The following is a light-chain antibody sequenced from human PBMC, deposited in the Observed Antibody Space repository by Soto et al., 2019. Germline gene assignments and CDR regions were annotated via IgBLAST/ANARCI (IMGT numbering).Light chain of an antibody. Sequence: QAVVTQPPSASGTPGQRVPISCSGSSSNIGSSYVYWYRQVPGTAPKLLIYANNQRPSGVPDRFSGSKSGTSASLAISGLRSEDEADYYCATWDDSLSGWVFGTGTKLTVL. CDR1: SSNIGSSY. V-gene: IGLV1-47*02. CDR3: ATWDDSLSGWV. CDR2: ANN. J-gene: IGLJ1*01.